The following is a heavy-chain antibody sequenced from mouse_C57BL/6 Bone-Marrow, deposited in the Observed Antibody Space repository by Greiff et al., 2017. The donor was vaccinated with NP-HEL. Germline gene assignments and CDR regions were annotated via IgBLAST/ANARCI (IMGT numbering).Heavy chain of an antibody. J-gene: IGHJ3*01. V-gene: IGHV1-53*01. CDR3: ARVTDYVYGFAY. D-gene: IGHD2-2*01. Sequence: QVQLQQPGTELVKPGASVKLSCTASGYTFTSYWMHWVKQRPGQGLEWIGNINPSNGGTKYNEKFQSKATLTVDKSSTTAYMQLSSLTSEDAAVYYCARVTDYVYGFAYWGRGTLVTVSA. CDR2: INPSNGGT. CDR1: GYTFTSYW.